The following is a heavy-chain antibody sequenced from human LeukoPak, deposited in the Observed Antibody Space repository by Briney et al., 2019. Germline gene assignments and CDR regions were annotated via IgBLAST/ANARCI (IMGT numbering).Heavy chain of an antibody. V-gene: IGHV4-34*01. D-gene: IGHD2-2*01. CDR2: INHSGST. CDR1: GFTFSSYA. Sequence: PGGSLRLSCAASGFTFSSYAMSWVRQPPGKGLEWIGEINHSGSTNYNPSLKSRVTISVDTSKKQFSLNLSSVTAADTAVYYCARQPLNCSSTNCHAFDIWGQGTMVTVSS. J-gene: IGHJ3*02. CDR3: ARQPLNCSSTNCHAFDI.